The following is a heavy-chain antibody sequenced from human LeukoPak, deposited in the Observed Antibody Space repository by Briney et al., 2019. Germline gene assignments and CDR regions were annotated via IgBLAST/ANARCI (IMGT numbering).Heavy chain of an antibody. CDR2: ISYDGSNK. J-gene: IGHJ4*02. V-gene: IGHV3-30*19. D-gene: IGHD3-22*01. CDR1: GFTFSTYS. CDR3: ARDPSQYYYDSSGYYFPPDY. Sequence: GGSLRLSCVGSGFTFSTYSIKWVRQAPGKGLEWVAVISYDGSNKYYADSVKGRFTISRDNSKNTLYLQMNSLRAEDTAVYYCARDPSQYYYDSSGYYFPPDYWGQGTLVTVSS.